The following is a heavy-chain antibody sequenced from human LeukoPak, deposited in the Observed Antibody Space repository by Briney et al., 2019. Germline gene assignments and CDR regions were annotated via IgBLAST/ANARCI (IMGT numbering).Heavy chain of an antibody. CDR2: ISSSSSYI. Sequence: GGSLRLSCAASGFTFSSYSMNWVRQAPGKGLEWVSSISSSSSYIYYADSVKGRFTISRDNAKNSLYLQMNSLRAEDTAVYYCARGRGSYYGFDYWGQEPLVTVPS. CDR3: ARGRGSYYGFDY. V-gene: IGHV3-21*01. CDR1: GFTFSSYS. J-gene: IGHJ4*02. D-gene: IGHD1-26*01.